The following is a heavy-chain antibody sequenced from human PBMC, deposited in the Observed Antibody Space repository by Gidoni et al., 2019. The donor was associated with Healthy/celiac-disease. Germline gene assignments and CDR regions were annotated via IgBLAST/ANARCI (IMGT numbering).Heavy chain of an antibody. CDR3: AREAQNFYGDYVGGMDV. CDR1: GFTFSSYS. CDR2: ISSSSSYI. D-gene: IGHD4-17*01. J-gene: IGHJ6*02. V-gene: IGHV3-21*01. Sequence: EVQLVESGGGLVKPGGSLRLSCAASGFTFSSYSMNWVRQAPGKGLEWVSSISSSSSYIYYADSVKGRFTISRDNAKNSLYLQMNSLRAEDTAVYYCAREAQNFYGDYVGGMDVWGQGTTVTVSS.